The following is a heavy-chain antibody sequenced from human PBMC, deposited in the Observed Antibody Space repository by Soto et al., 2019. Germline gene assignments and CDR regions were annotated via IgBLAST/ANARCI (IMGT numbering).Heavy chain of an antibody. V-gene: IGHV3-23*01. CDR2: ISGTGGST. Sequence: EVQLLESGGGLVQPGGSLRLSCAASGFTFSTDAMNWVRQAPGKGLEWVSGISGTGGSTYYADFVKGRFTISRDNSKSTVYLQMNSLRAEDTAVYYCATSPRSGYEPPWDYWGQGTLVTVSS. J-gene: IGHJ4*02. CDR3: ATSPRSGYEPPWDY. D-gene: IGHD5-12*01. CDR1: GFTFSTDA.